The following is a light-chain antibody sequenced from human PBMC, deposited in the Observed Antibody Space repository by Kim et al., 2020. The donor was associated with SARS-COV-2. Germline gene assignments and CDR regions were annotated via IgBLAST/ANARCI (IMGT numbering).Light chain of an antibody. V-gene: IGLV2-14*04. Sequence: PRQSITISCAGTSSDVGGYNYVSWYQQHPGKAPKLMIYDVSKRPSGVSNRFSGSKSGNTASLTISGLQAEDEADYYCSSYTSSSTLFGGGTQLTVL. CDR3: SSYTSSSTL. CDR2: DVS. J-gene: IGLJ3*02. CDR1: SSDVGGYNY.